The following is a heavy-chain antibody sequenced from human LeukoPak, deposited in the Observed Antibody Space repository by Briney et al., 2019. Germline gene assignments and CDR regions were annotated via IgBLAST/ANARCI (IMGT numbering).Heavy chain of an antibody. Sequence: PSETLSLTCTVSGYSISSGYYWGWIRQPPGKGLEWIGSIYHSGSTYYNPSLKSRVTISVDTSKNQFSLKLSSVTAADTAVYYCARGTSIVVVPAVAYHFDYWGQGTLVTVSS. D-gene: IGHD2-2*01. CDR1: GYSISSGYY. CDR3: ARGTSIVVVPAVAYHFDY. V-gene: IGHV4-38-2*02. CDR2: IYHSGST. J-gene: IGHJ4*02.